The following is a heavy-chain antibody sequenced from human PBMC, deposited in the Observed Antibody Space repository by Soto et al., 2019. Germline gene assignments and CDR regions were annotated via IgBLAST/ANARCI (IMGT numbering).Heavy chain of an antibody. Sequence: QVQLVESGGGVVQPGRSLRLSCAASGFTFSSYGMHWVRQAPGTGLEWVAVIWYDGSNKYYADSVKGRFTISRDNSKNTLYLQMNSLRAEDTAVYYCARDLDYYDSSGYYRHYYYYGMDVWGQGTTVTVSS. CDR3: ARDLDYYDSSGYYRHYYYYGMDV. J-gene: IGHJ6*02. V-gene: IGHV3-33*01. CDR1: GFTFSSYG. D-gene: IGHD3-22*01. CDR2: IWYDGSNK.